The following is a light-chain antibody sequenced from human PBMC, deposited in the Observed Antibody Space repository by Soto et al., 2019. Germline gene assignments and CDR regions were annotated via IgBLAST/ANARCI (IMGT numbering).Light chain of an antibody. J-gene: IGLJ1*01. V-gene: IGLV1-44*01. Sequence: QSVLTQPPSASGTPGQRVTISCSGGSSNIGTNSVNWYQQLPGRAPKLLIYNNDLRPSGVPDRFSGSKSGTSASLAISGLQSEDEADYYCAAWYDSLNGFYVFGIGTKVTVL. CDR1: SSNIGTNS. CDR3: AAWYDSLNGFYV. CDR2: NND.